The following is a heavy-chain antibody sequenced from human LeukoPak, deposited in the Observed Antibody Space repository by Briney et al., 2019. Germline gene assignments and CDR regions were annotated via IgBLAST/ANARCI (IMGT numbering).Heavy chain of an antibody. CDR1: GGSFSGYC. J-gene: IGHJ4*02. V-gene: IGHV4-34*01. CDR3: ARGLGRQQLVR. D-gene: IGHD6-13*01. CDR2: INHSGST. Sequence: PSETLSLTCAVYGGSFSGYCWSWIRQPPGKGLEWIGEINHSGSTNYNPSLKSRVTISVDTSKNQFSLKLSSVTAADTAVYYCARGLGRQQLVRWGQGTLVTVSS.